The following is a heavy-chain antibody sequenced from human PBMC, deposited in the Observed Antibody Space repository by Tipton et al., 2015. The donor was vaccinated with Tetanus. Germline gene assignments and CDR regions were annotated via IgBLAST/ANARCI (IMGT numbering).Heavy chain of an antibody. Sequence: GSLRLSCAVSGFTFSNYRMNWVRQAPGTGLQWVASISSTSSYIYYADSLKGRFTISRDNAKNSLYLQIDSLGAEDTALYYCASGRTLDYWGQGTLVTFSS. CDR1: GFTFSNYR. CDR2: ISSTSSYI. J-gene: IGHJ4*02. V-gene: IGHV3-21*01. CDR3: ASGRTLDY.